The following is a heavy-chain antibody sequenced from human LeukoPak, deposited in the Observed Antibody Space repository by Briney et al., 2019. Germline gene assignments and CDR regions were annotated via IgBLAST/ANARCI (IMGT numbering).Heavy chain of an antibody. Sequence: GGSLRLSCAASGFTFSNYGMHWVRQAPGKGLEWVAVTSYDGSKKYYGDSVKGRFTISRDNAKNSLYLQMNSLRAEDTAVYYCARDQRRNEYSSSGRRGGYWGQGTLVTVSS. V-gene: IGHV3-33*08. CDR1: GFTFSNYG. J-gene: IGHJ4*02. CDR3: ARDQRRNEYSSSGRRGGY. CDR2: TSYDGSKK. D-gene: IGHD6-6*01.